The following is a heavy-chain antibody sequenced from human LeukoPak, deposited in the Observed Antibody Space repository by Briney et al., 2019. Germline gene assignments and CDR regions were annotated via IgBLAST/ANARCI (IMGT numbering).Heavy chain of an antibody. CDR3: ARLSGYDSSGYYSRFDY. Sequence: GRSLRLSCAASGFTISSYGMHWVRQAPGKGLEWVAVISYDGSKKYYADPVKGRLTISRDNSKNTLYLQMNSLRAEDTAVYYCARLSGYDSSGYYSRFDYWGQGTLVTVSS. CDR1: GFTISSYG. D-gene: IGHD3-22*01. J-gene: IGHJ4*02. V-gene: IGHV3-30*03. CDR2: ISYDGSKK.